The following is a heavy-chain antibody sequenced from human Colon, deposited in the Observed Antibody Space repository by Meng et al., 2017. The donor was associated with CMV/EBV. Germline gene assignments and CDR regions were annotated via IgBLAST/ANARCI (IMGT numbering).Heavy chain of an antibody. J-gene: IGHJ2*01. V-gene: IGHV4-34*01. Sequence: FSGYYWSWIRQPPGKGLEWIGEINHSGRTNYNPSLKSRVTISADTSKNQFSLKLNSVTAADTAVYYCARERIVVVPAAIPDWYFDLWGRGTLVTVSS. D-gene: IGHD2-2*01. CDR3: ARERIVVVPAAIPDWYFDL. CDR1: FSGYY. CDR2: INHSGRT.